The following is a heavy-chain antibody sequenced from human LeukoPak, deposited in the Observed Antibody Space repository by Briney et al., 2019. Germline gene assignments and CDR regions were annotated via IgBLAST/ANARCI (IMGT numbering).Heavy chain of an antibody. CDR1: GGTFSSYA. Sequence: GASVKVSCKASGGTFSSYAISWVGQAPGQGLEWMGRIIPILGIANYAQKFQGRVTITADKSTSTAYMELSSLRSEDTAVYYCARPEGGYDSSGYPYYFDYWGQGTLVTVSS. J-gene: IGHJ4*02. CDR2: IIPILGIA. V-gene: IGHV1-69*04. D-gene: IGHD3-22*01. CDR3: ARPEGGYDSSGYPYYFDY.